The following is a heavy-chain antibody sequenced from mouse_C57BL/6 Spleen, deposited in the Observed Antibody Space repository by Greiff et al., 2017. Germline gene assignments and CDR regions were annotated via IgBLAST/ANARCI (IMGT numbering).Heavy chain of an antibody. D-gene: IGHD1-1*01. CDR3: VGSSPNYFDY. Sequence: QVQLKESGPELVKPGASVKISCKASGYAFSSSWMNWVKQRPGKGLEWIGRIYPGGGDTNYNGKFKGKATLTADKSSSTAYMQLSSLTSEDSAVYFCVGSSPNYFDYWGQGTTLTVSS. V-gene: IGHV1-82*01. CDR1: GYAFSSSW. CDR2: IYPGGGDT. J-gene: IGHJ2*01.